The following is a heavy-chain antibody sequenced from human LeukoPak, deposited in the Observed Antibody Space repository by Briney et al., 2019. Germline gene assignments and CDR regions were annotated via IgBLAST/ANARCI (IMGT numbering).Heavy chain of an antibody. CDR3: ARGGPGIAAAGRGFFDY. J-gene: IGHJ4*02. Sequence: SETLSLTCTLSGGSISSGSYYWSWIRQPAGKGLEWIGRIYTSGSTNYNPSLKSRVTISVDTSKNQYSLKLSSVAAADTAVYYCARGGPGIAAAGRGFFDYWGQGTLVTVFS. D-gene: IGHD6-13*01. CDR2: IYTSGST. CDR1: GGSISSGSYY. V-gene: IGHV4-61*02.